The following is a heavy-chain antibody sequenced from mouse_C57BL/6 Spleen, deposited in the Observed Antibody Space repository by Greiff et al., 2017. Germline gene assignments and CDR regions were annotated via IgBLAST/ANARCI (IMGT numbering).Heavy chain of an antibody. CDR2: ILPGSGST. Sequence: QVQLQQSGAELMKPGASVKLSCKATGYTFTGYWIEWVKQRPGHGLEWIGAILPGSGSTNYNEKVKGKATFTADTSSNTAYMQLSSLTTEDAAFYYCASRGPTVVNYFDYWGQGTTLTVSS. D-gene: IGHD1-1*01. CDR1: GYTFTGYW. J-gene: IGHJ2*01. CDR3: ASRGPTVVNYFDY. V-gene: IGHV1-9*01.